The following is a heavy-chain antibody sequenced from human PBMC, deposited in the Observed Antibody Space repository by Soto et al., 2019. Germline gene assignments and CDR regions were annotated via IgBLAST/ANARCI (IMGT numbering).Heavy chain of an antibody. CDR1: GGSISSYY. CDR3: ARDPAAGTFFDY. Sequence: PSETLSLTCTVSGGSISSYYWSWIRQPPGKGLEWIGYIYYSGSTNYNPSLKSRVTISVDTSKNQFSLKLSSVTAADTAVYYCARDPAAGTFFDYWGQGTLVTVSS. D-gene: IGHD6-13*01. CDR2: IYYSGST. J-gene: IGHJ4*02. V-gene: IGHV4-59*01.